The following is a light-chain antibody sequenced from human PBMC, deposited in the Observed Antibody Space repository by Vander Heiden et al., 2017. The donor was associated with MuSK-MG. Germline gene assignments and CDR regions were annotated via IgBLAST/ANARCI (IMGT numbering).Light chain of an antibody. Sequence: PFPLSASVGDRVTNTGRASQTIATYLNWYQQKPGKGPKVMIYGASNFQSGVPSRFTGSGSGTDFTLTISRLQPEDIATYYCQESDTIPRKFGQGTKVEIK. CDR2: GAS. J-gene: IGKJ1*01. CDR1: QTIATY. CDR3: QESDTIPRK. V-gene: IGKV1-39*01.